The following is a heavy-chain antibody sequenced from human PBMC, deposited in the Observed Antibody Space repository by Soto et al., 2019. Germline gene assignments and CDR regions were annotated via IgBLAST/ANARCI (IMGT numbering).Heavy chain of an antibody. J-gene: IGHJ3*02. CDR3: ARALGSSGPRAXDI. D-gene: IGHD6-19*01. V-gene: IGHV4-39*01. Sequence: SETLSLTCTVSGGSISSSSYYWGWIRQPPGKGLEWIGSIYYSGSTYYNPSLKSRVTISVDTSKNQFSLKLSSVTAEDTAVYYCARALGSSGPRAXDIWGQGTMVTVSS. CDR2: IYYSGST. CDR1: GGSISSSSYY.